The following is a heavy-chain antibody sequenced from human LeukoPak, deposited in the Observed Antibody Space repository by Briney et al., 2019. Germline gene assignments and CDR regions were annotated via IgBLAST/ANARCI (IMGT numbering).Heavy chain of an antibody. V-gene: IGHV1-8*01. CDR3: ARGTYYYDTSGVSYYYMDV. CDR1: GYSFTSYE. Sequence: ASVKVSCKASGYSFTSYEINWVRQAPGQGLEWMGWMNENTGNTGYAQKFQGRVTMTRNTAISTAYMELSSLRSEDTAVYFCARGTYYYDTSGVSYYYMDVWGKGTTVTVSS. J-gene: IGHJ6*03. CDR2: MNENTGNT. D-gene: IGHD3-22*01.